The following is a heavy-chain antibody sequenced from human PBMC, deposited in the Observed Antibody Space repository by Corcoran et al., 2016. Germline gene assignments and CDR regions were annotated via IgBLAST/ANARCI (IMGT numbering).Heavy chain of an antibody. CDR3: ARERLLGSSWSKTYYFDY. CDR1: GFTFSSFS. CDR2: ISSSSSTI. J-gene: IGHJ4*02. V-gene: IGHV3-48*04. D-gene: IGHD6-13*01. Sequence: VQLVESGGGLVQPGGSLRLSCAASGFTFSSFSMNWVRQAPGKGLEWVSYISSSSSTIYYADAVKGRFTISRDNAKNSLYLQMNSLRAEDTAVYYCARERLLGSSWSKTYYFDYWGQGTLVTVSS.